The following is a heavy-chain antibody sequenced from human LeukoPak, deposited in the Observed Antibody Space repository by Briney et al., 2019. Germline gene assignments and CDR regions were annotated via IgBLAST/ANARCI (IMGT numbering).Heavy chain of an antibody. Sequence: PGESLRLACPAYGFTFSDRGMRWVSQPPGKGLEWVSAISGSGGSTYYAESAKGRFTISRDNSKNTLFLQMNSLRAEDTAVYYCATGGGSVYFDYWGQGTLVTVSS. CDR1: GFTFSDRG. V-gene: IGHV3-23*01. J-gene: IGHJ4*02. D-gene: IGHD3-22*01. CDR2: ISGSGGST. CDR3: ATGGGSVYFDY.